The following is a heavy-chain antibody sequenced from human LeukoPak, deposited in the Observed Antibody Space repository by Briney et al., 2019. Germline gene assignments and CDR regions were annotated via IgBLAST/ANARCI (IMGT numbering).Heavy chain of an antibody. CDR1: GGSISSYY. CDR2: IYYSGST. D-gene: IGHD3-16*02. V-gene: IGHV4-59*01. Sequence: PSETLSLTCTVSGGSISSYYWSWIRQPPGKGLEWIGYIYYSGSTNYNPSLKSRVTISVDTSKNQFSLKLSSVTAADTAVYYCARAGYDYIWGSYRWGYYYYYYYMDVWGKGTTVTVSS. CDR3: ARAGYDYIWGSYRWGYYYYYYYMDV. J-gene: IGHJ6*03.